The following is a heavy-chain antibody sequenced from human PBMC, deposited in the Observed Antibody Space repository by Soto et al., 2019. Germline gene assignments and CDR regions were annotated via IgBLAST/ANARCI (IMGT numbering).Heavy chain of an antibody. CDR3: ARTTAVPNTLRSRYYFDY. Sequence: QVQLQESGPGLLKPSETLSLTCSVSGGSVNNRTYYWSWIRQPPRKRLEWIGYVYYSGTTNYNPSLKSRVSISVDTSKNQFSLSLSSVTAADTALYYCARTTAVPNTLRSRYYFDYWGQGTLVTVSS. CDR1: GGSVNNRTYY. D-gene: IGHD4-17*01. J-gene: IGHJ4*02. CDR2: VYYSGTT. V-gene: IGHV4-61*01.